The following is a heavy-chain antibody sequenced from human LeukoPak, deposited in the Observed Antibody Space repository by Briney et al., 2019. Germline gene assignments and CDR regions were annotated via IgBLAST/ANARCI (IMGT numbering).Heavy chain of an antibody. J-gene: IGHJ6*03. Sequence: PGGSLRLSCAASGFTFDDYTMRWVRQAPGKGLEWDSLISWDGGSTYYADSVKGRFTISRDNSKNSLYLQMNSLGTEDTALYYCAKDTRIAVAGSYMDVWGKGTTVTVSS. CDR2: ISWDGGST. CDR3: AKDTRIAVAGSYMDV. V-gene: IGHV3-43*01. CDR1: GFTFDDYT. D-gene: IGHD6-19*01.